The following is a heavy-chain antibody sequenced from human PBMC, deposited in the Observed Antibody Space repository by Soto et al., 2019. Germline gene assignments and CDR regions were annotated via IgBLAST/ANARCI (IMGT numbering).Heavy chain of an antibody. CDR1: GGSISSYY. V-gene: IGHV4-59*08. CDR2: IYYSGST. J-gene: IGHJ4*02. CDR3: ARQRGVVVMAYDY. Sequence: QVQLQESGPGLVKPSETLSLTCTVSGGSISSYYWSWIRQPPGQGLEWIGYIYYSGSTNYNPSLTIRVTISVETSKNHFSLQLSSVTAADTAVYYCARQRGVVVMAYDYWGQGTLGTVSS. D-gene: IGHD2-21*01.